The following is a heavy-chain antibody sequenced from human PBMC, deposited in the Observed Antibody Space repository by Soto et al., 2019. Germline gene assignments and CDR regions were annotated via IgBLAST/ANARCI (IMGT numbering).Heavy chain of an antibody. J-gene: IGHJ6*02. D-gene: IGHD5-18*01. CDR2: IIPIFGTA. V-gene: IGHV1-69*01. CDR3: ASAPGYSYGYGYYYYGMDV. Sequence: VQLVQSGAEVKKPGSSVKVSCKASGGTFSSYAISWVRQAPGQGLEWMGGIIPIFGTANYAQKFQGRVTITADESTSTAYMELSSLRSEDTAVYYCASAPGYSYGYGYYYYGMDVWGQGTTVTVSS. CDR1: GGTFSSYA.